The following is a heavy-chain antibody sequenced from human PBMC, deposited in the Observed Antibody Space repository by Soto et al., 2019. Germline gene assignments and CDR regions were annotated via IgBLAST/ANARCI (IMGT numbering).Heavy chain of an antibody. CDR1: GGSFSGYY. V-gene: IGHV4-34*01. J-gene: IGHJ5*02. CDR2: INHSGST. CDR3: ARVITIFGVVSSVPRNWFDP. Sequence: KSSETLSLTCAVYGGSFSGYYWSWIRQPPGKGLEWIGEINHSGSTNYNPSLKSRVTISVDTSKNQFSLKLSSVTAADTAVYYCARVITIFGVVSSVPRNWFDPWGQGTLVTVSS. D-gene: IGHD3-3*01.